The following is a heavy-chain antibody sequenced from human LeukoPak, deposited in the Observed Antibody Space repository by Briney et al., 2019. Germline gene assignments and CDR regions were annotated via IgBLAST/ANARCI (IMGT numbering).Heavy chain of an antibody. Sequence: ASVKVSCKASGYTFADYYMHWVRQAPRQGLAWMGWINPNSGGTNYAQKFQGRVTMTRDTSISTAYTELSRLRSDDTAVYYCARASYYYDSSGYPGYYFDYWGQGTLVTVSS. CDR2: INPNSGGT. V-gene: IGHV1-2*02. CDR1: GYTFADYY. CDR3: ARASYYYDSSGYPGYYFDY. J-gene: IGHJ4*02. D-gene: IGHD3-22*01.